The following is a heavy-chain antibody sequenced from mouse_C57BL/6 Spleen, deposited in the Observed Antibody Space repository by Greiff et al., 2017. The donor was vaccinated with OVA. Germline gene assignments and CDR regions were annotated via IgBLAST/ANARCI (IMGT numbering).Heavy chain of an antibody. Sequence: VQLQQPGAELMKPGASVKLSCKATGYTFTGYWIEWVKQRPGHGLEWIGEILPGSGSTNYNEKFKGKATFTADTSSNTAYMQLSSLTTEDSDIYYCAREGAYYDCDVEFAYWGQGTLVTVSA. CDR1: GYTFTGYW. CDR3: AREGAYYDCDVEFAY. CDR2: ILPGSGST. V-gene: IGHV1-9*01. D-gene: IGHD2-4*01. J-gene: IGHJ3*01.